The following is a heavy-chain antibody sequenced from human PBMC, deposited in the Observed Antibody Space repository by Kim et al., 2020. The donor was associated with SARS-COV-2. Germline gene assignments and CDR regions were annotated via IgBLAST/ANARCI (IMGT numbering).Heavy chain of an antibody. CDR1: GFTFSSYA. CDR2: ISGSGGST. Sequence: GGSLRLSCAASGFTFSSYAMSWVRQAPGKGLEWVSAISGSGGSTYYADSVKGRFTISRDNSKNTLYLQMNSLRAEDTAVYYCATRGEYYYGSVSYYKFLVWGQGTLVTVSS. J-gene: IGHJ4*02. CDR3: ATRGEYYYGSVSYYKFLV. V-gene: IGHV3-23*01. D-gene: IGHD3-10*01.